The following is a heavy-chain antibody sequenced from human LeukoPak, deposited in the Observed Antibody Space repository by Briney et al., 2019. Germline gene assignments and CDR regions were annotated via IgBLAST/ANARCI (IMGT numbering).Heavy chain of an antibody. D-gene: IGHD3-3*01. Sequence: GGSLRLSCAASGFTFSSYAMHWVRQAPGKGLEWVAVISYDGSNKYYADSVKGRFTISRDNSKNTLYLQMNSLRAEDTAVYYCARDPPGYDFWSGPLRWVDPWGQGTLVTVSS. V-gene: IGHV3-30-3*01. CDR1: GFTFSSYA. J-gene: IGHJ5*02. CDR3: ARDPPGYDFWSGPLRWVDP. CDR2: ISYDGSNK.